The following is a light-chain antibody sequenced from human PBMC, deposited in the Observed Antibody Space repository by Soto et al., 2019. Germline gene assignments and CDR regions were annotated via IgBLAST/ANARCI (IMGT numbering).Light chain of an antibody. Sequence: DIQMTQSPSTLSASVGDRVTITCRASQSISSWLAWYQQKPGKAPKLLIYDASSLESGVPSTFSGSGSGTEFPLTISRLQPDDSATYYCQQYNSDPFTFGVGTKVESK. V-gene: IGKV1-5*01. CDR3: QQYNSDPFT. J-gene: IGKJ4*01. CDR1: QSISSW. CDR2: DAS.